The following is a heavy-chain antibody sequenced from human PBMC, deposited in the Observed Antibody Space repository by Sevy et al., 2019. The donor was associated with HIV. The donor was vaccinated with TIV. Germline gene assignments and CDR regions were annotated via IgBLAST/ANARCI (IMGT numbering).Heavy chain of an antibody. V-gene: IGHV4-4*08. D-gene: IGHD2-15*01. CDR3: ARLVSDIVVLPNSTPGCYFDY. J-gene: IGHJ4*02. Sequence: SEILSLTCTVSGDSINTYYWAWIRQTPGKGLMWIGYVSGSGATEYNPSLTSRVTISLDTSRHQVSLKLTSVTAADTAMYYCARLVSDIVVLPNSTPGCYFDYWGQGSLVTVSS. CDR1: GDSINTYY. CDR2: VSGSGAT.